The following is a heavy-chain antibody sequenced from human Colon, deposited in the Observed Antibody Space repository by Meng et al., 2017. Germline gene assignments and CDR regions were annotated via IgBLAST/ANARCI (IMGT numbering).Heavy chain of an antibody. V-gene: IGHV1-69*06. J-gene: IGHJ6*02. Sequence: VLLVEAGGAVKMSGFSVKVPCTASGGPFSSYVISGVRQAPGNGLAWMGGIIPILGTHNYAQQFQGRAKITADNSPSTVYMELSSLRSEDTAVYYCARGRLQAIYGMDVWGQGTTVTVSS. CDR2: IIPILGTH. CDR1: GGPFSSYV. D-gene: IGHD5-18*01. CDR3: ARGRLQAIYGMDV.